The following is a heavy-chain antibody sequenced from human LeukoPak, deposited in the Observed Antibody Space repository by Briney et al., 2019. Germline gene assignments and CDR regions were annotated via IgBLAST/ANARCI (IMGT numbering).Heavy chain of an antibody. CDR3: ASGTSTYYELYF. CDR2: FFYSGST. D-gene: IGHD3-3*01. CDR1: GGSISSSIYY. J-gene: IGHJ4*02. Sequence: SEALSLTCIVSGGSISSSIYYWGWIRQPPGKGLEWIGSFFYSGSTYYNPSLKSRLTMSVDTSNNQFSLKLMSVTAADTTVYCCASGTSTYYELYFWGQGTLVTVSS. V-gene: IGHV4-39*01.